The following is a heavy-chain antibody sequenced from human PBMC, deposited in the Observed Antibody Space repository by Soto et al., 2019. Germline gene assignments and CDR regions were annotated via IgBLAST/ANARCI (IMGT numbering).Heavy chain of an antibody. V-gene: IGHV4-59*08. CDR1: GGSISSDD. CDR2: IYYSGST. Sequence: SETRSLTCSGSGGSISSDDWSVIRHPPGKGLEWIGYIYYSGSTNYNPSLKSRVTISVDTSKNQFSLKLRSVTAADTAVYYCAGEDIVDQLDAFAIRGQGTTVPVSS. D-gene: IGHD5-12*01. CDR3: AGEDIVDQLDAFAI. J-gene: IGHJ3*02.